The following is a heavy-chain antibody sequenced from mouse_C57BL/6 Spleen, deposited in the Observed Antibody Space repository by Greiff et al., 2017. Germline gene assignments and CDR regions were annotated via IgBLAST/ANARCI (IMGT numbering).Heavy chain of an antibody. CDR3: AKLTRLRFAY. V-gene: IGHV3-6*01. J-gene: IGHJ3*01. CDR2: ISYDGSN. CDR1: GYSITSGYY. D-gene: IGHD1-3*01. Sequence: EVQLQESGPGLVKPSQSLSLTCSVTGYSITSGYYWNWIRQFPGNKLEWMGYISYDGSNNYNPSLKNRISSTRDTSKNQFFLKLNSVTTEDTATYYCAKLTRLRFAYWGQGTLVTVSA.